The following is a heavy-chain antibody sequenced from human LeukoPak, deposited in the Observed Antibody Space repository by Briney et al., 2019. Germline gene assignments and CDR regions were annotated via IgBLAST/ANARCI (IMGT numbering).Heavy chain of an antibody. J-gene: IGHJ4*02. CDR3: ARGTGLYFDY. V-gene: IGHV3-7*01. Sequence: GGSLRLSCAASGFTFSGYWMSWVRQAPGKGLEWVANIKQDGSEKYYVDSVKGRFTISRDNAKNSLYLQMNSLRAEDTAVYYCARGTGLYFDYWGQGTLVTVSS. D-gene: IGHD3/OR15-3a*01. CDR2: IKQDGSEK. CDR1: GFTFSGYW.